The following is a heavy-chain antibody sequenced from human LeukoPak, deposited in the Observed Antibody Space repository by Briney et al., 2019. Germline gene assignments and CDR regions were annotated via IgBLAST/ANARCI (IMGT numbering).Heavy chain of an antibody. CDR2: IYSSGST. CDR1: GGSISSYY. CDR3: ARGERGYSY. D-gene: IGHD5-18*01. Sequence: EPSETLSLTCTVSGGSISSYYWNWVRQPAGKGLEWIGRIYSSGSTNYNPSLKSRVTMSADTSKNQFSLKPSSVTAADTAIYYCARGERGYSYWGQGTLVTVSS. J-gene: IGHJ4*02. V-gene: IGHV4-4*07.